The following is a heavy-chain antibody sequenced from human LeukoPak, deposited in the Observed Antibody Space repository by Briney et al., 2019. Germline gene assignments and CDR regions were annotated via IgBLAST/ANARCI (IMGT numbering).Heavy chain of an antibody. Sequence: GGSLRLSCAASGFSVSGNYMTWVRQAPGKGLEWVSVIYSGGRTHYADSVKDRFTISRDNSKNTLYLQMNSLRAEDTAVYYCAVAAVVVVVPAVDVWGQGTTVTVSS. CDR3: AVAAVVVVVPAVDV. CDR1: GFSVSGNY. V-gene: IGHV3-66*01. D-gene: IGHD2-2*01. J-gene: IGHJ6*02. CDR2: IYSGGRT.